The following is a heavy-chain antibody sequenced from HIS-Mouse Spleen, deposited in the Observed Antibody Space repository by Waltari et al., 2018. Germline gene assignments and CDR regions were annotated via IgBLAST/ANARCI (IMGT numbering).Heavy chain of an antibody. CDR2: IYYSGST. CDR3: AREIPYSSSWYDWYFDL. D-gene: IGHD6-13*01. V-gene: IGHV4-39*07. J-gene: IGHJ2*01. Sequence: QLQLQESRPGLVKPSETLARTCTVSGGSISSSSHYWGWIRQPPGKGLEWIGSIYYSGSTYYNPSLKSRVTISVDTSKNQFSLKLSSVTAADTAVYYCAREIPYSSSWYDWYFDLWGRGTLVTVSS. CDR1: GGSISSSSHY.